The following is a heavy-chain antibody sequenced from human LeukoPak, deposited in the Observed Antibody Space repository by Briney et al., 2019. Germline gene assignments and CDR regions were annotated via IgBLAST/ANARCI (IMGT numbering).Heavy chain of an antibody. CDR1: GFTFSNAW. CDR2: IKSKTDGGTT. D-gene: IGHD3-10*01. J-gene: IGHJ4*02. Sequence: SGGSLRLSCAASGFTFSNAWMSWVRQAPGKGLEWVGRIKSKTDGGTTDYAAPVKGRFTISRDDSKNTLYLQMNSLKTEDTAVYYCTPDRGFVWWFGELSYVYWGQGTLVTVSS. CDR3: TPDRGFVWWFGELSYVY. V-gene: IGHV3-15*01.